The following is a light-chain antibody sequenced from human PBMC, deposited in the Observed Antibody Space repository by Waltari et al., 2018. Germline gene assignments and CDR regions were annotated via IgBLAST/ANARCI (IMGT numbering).Light chain of an antibody. V-gene: IGKV3-20*01. J-gene: IGKJ4*01. Sequence: EIVLTQSPGTLPLSPGERATLSCKASQSVSSSSLAWYQQKRGQAPRLLIYGVSSRATGIPDRFSGSGSGTDFTLIVSRLEPEDFAVYYCQQYGSSPVTFGGGTKVEIK. CDR1: QSVSSSS. CDR2: GVS. CDR3: QQYGSSPVT.